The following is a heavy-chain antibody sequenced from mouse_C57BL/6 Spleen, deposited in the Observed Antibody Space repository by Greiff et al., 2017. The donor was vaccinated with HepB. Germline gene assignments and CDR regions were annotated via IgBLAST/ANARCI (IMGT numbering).Heavy chain of an antibody. D-gene: IGHD2-1*01. CDR2: IYPGDGDT. CDR3: ARDGNYVGAMDY. Sequence: VKVVESGPELVKPGASVKISCKASGYAFSSSWMNWVKQRPGKGLEWIGRIYPGDGDTNYNGKFKGKDTLTADKSSSTAYMQLSSLTSEDSAVYFCARDGNYVGAMDYWGQGTSVTVSS. CDR1: GYAFSSSW. J-gene: IGHJ4*01. V-gene: IGHV1-82*01.